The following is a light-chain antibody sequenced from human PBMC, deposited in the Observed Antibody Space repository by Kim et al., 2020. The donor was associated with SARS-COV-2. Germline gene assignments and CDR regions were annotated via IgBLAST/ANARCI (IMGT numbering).Light chain of an antibody. Sequence: PGQSITNSCTRTSSDVGGYKYVAWYQQYPGKAPKLMIYDVFKRPSGVSNRFTGSKSGNTASLNISGLQAEDEADYYCSSYKSSGYDFGTGTKVTVL. CDR2: DVF. J-gene: IGLJ1*01. V-gene: IGLV2-14*03. CDR3: SSYKSSGYD. CDR1: SSDVGGYKY.